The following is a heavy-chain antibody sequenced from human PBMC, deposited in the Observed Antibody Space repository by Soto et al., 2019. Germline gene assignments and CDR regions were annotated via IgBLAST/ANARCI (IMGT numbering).Heavy chain of an antibody. CDR1: GGSISSGGYY. CDR3: ARVGRYDNSGYSSFDY. CDR2: IFYSGST. V-gene: IGHV4-31*03. D-gene: IGHD3-22*01. J-gene: IGHJ4*02. Sequence: QVQLQESGPGLVKPSQTLSLTCTVSGGSISSGGYYWSWIHQHPGKGLEWIGYIFYSGSTYYNPSLKSRVTISVDTSKNQFSLKLSSVTAADTAVYYCARVGRYDNSGYSSFDYWGQGTLVTVSS.